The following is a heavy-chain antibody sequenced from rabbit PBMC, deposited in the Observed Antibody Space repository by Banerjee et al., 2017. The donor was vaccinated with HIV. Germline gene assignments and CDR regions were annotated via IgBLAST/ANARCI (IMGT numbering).Heavy chain of an antibody. Sequence: QSLEESGGDLVKPGASLTLTCTASGFDFSIGAYMSWVRQAPGKGLEWIGCIVTGSDTTYYASWAKGRFTISKTSSTTVTLQMTSLTAADTATYFCARDLAGVTGWNFGLWGPGTLVTVS. CDR1: GFDFSIGAY. D-gene: IGHD4-1*01. CDR3: ARDLAGVTGWNFGL. CDR2: IVTGSDTT. V-gene: IGHV1S40*01. J-gene: IGHJ4*01.